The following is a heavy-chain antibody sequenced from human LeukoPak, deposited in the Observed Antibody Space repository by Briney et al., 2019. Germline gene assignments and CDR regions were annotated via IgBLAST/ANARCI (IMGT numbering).Heavy chain of an antibody. CDR1: GYTFTSYG. Sequence: WASVKVSCKASGYTFTSYGISWVRQAPGQGLEWMGWISAYNGNTNYAQKLQGRVTMTTDTSTSTAYIELRSLRSDDTAVYYCARDRRQDIVVVPAAPLDYWGQGTLVTVSS. J-gene: IGHJ4*02. CDR3: ARDRRQDIVVVPAAPLDY. V-gene: IGHV1-18*01. D-gene: IGHD2-2*01. CDR2: ISAYNGNT.